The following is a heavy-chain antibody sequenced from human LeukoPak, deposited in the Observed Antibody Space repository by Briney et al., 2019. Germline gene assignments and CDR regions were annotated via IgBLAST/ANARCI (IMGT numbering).Heavy chain of an antibody. CDR3: ARDGAVAGTAYPEY. V-gene: IGHV1-2*02. CDR1: GYTFTGYY. J-gene: IGHJ4*02. Sequence: ASVKVSCKASGYTFTGYYMHWVRQAPGQGLEWMGWINPNSGGTNYAQKFQGRVTMTRDTSISTAYMELSRRTSDDAAVYYCARDGAVAGTAYPEYWGQGTLVTVSS. D-gene: IGHD6-19*01. CDR2: INPNSGGT.